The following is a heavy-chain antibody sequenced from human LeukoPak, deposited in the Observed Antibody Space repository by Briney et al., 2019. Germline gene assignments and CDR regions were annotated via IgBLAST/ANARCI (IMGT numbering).Heavy chain of an antibody. CDR2: INPSGGST. Sequence: ASVTVSFKASGYTFTSYYMHWVRQAPGQGLEWMGIINPSGGSTSYAQKFQGRVTMTRDTSTSTVYMELSSLRSEDTAVYYCARALGDQYDILTGYYDYWGQGTLVTVSS. CDR3: ARALGDQYDILTGYYDY. V-gene: IGHV1-46*01. CDR1: GYTFTSYY. D-gene: IGHD3-9*01. J-gene: IGHJ4*02.